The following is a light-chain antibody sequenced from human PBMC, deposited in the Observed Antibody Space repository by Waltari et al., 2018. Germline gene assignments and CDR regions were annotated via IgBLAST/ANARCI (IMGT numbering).Light chain of an antibody. CDR1: SSDVGGYNY. CDR3: SSYTSRSTFVI. CDR2: DVT. J-gene: IGLJ2*01. Sequence: QSALTQPASVSGSPGQSITISCTGTSSDVGGYNYVSWYQQHPGKAPKLMIYDVTERPPGVSNRFSGSKAGNTASLTISGLQAEDEGDYHCSSYTSRSTFVIFGGGTKLTVL. V-gene: IGLV2-14*03.